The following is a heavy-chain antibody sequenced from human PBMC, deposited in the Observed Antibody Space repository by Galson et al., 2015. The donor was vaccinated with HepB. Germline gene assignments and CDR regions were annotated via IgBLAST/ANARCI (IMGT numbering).Heavy chain of an antibody. V-gene: IGHV1-46*01. D-gene: IGHD6-13*01. J-gene: IGHJ2*01. CDR2: INPSGGST. Sequence: SVKVSCKASGYTFTSYYMHWVRQAPGQGLEWMGIINPSGGSTSYAQKFQGRVTMTRDTSTSTVYMELSSLRSEDTAMYYCARDRPTTAAGYWYFDLWGRGTLVTVSS. CDR1: GYTFTSYY. CDR3: ARDRPTTAAGYWYFDL.